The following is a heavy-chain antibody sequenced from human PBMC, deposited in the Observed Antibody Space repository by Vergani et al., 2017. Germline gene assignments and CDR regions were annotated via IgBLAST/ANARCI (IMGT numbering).Heavy chain of an antibody. J-gene: IGHJ4*02. CDR1: GGSISSGSIY. CDR3: ARDVVGKARAGFDY. Sequence: QVQLQESGPGLVRPSQTLSLTCTVSGGSISSGSIYWSWIRPPAGQGLEWIGRIYTTGSTNYKPSLKSRVTISADTSKSQVSLRLTSVTAADTAVYYCARDVVGKARAGFDYWGQGTLVTVSS. V-gene: IGHV4-61*02. CDR2: IYTTGST. D-gene: IGHD2-21*01.